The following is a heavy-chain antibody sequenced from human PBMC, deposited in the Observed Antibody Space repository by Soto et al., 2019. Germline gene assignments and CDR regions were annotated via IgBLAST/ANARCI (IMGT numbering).Heavy chain of an antibody. J-gene: IGHJ5*02. Sequence: EVQLVESGGGLVQPGRSLRRSCAASGFTFDDYAMHWVRQAPGKGLEWVSGISWNSGSIGYADSVKGRFTISRDNAKNYLYLQMNSLRAEDTALYYCAKSRRFGACFDPWGQGTLVTVSS. V-gene: IGHV3-9*01. CDR1: GFTFDDYA. D-gene: IGHD3-16*01. CDR2: ISWNSGSI. CDR3: AKSRRFGACFDP.